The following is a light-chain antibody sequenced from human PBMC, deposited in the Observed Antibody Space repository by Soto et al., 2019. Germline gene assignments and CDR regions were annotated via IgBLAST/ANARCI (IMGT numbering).Light chain of an antibody. V-gene: IGKV1-27*01. Sequence: IKMSQSPSSLSASVGDRVTITCRASQGISNYLAWYQQNPGKVPKLLIYAASTLQSGVPSRFSGSGSGTDFTLTISSLQPEDVATYYCQKYNSTPPLTFGGATKVDI. CDR3: QKYNSTPPLT. J-gene: IGKJ4*01. CDR2: AAS. CDR1: QGISNY.